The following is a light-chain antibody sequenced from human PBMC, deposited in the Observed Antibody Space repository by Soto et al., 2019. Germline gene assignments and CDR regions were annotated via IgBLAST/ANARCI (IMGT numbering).Light chain of an antibody. J-gene: IGLJ3*02. V-gene: IGLV1-40*01. CDR1: SSNIGAGYD. CDR2: GKN. Sequence: QSVLTQPPSVSGAPGQRVTISCTGTSSNIGAGYDVHWYQQFPGTAPKLLIYGKNSRPSGVPDRFSGSKSGTSASLAIIALQAEDEVDYYCQFYDNGLSGSWVFGGGTKLTVL. CDR3: QFYDNGLSGSWV.